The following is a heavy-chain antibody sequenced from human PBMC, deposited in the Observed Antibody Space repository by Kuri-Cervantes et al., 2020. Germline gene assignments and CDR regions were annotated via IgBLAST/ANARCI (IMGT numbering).Heavy chain of an antibody. D-gene: IGHD4-23*01. V-gene: IGHV3-23*01. CDR1: GFIFSSYA. Sequence: GGSLRLSCAASGFIFSSYAMTWVRQAPGKGLEWVSATSGGGGRTYYPDSVKGRFTISRDNSKNTLYLQMNSLRAEDTAVYYCAKDFATVITYYFDYWGQGTLVTVSS. CDR3: AKDFATVITYYFDY. J-gene: IGHJ4*02. CDR2: TSGGGGRT.